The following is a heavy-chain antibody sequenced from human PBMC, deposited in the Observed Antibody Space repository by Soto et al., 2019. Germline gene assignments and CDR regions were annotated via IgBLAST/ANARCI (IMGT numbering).Heavy chain of an antibody. Sequence: GESLKISCKGSEYSFTSYWISWVRQMPGKGLEWMGRIDPSDSYTNYSPSFQGHVTISADKSISTAYLQWSSLKASDTAMYYCARQRRGYCSGGSCYAFDYWGQGTLVTVS. D-gene: IGHD2-15*01. V-gene: IGHV5-10-1*01. CDR3: ARQRRGYCSGGSCYAFDY. CDR1: EYSFTSYW. CDR2: IDPSDSYT. J-gene: IGHJ4*02.